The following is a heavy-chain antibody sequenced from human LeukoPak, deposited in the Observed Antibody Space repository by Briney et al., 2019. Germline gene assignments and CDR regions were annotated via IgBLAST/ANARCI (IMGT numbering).Heavy chain of an antibody. J-gene: IGHJ4*02. Sequence: PGRSLRLSCAAAGFTFRTYGIHWVRLAPGKGLEWVAVISFDRNNKYYADSVKGRFTISRDNSKNTVYLQMNSLRAEDTALYYCARGLDGDYFWGQGTLVTVSS. CDR3: ARGLDGDYF. D-gene: IGHD4-17*01. CDR1: GFTFRTYG. CDR2: ISFDRNNK. V-gene: IGHV3-30*03.